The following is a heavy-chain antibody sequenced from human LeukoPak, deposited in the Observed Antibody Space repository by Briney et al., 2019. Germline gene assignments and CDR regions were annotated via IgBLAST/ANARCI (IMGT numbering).Heavy chain of an antibody. CDR3: ARDFGGFGSGIPELDY. V-gene: IGHV1-18*01. Sequence: ASVNVSCWASGYTFTKYAISWVRQAPGQGLEWMGWTSSYNGDTSSAQKFQGRVTMTTDTSTRNAYMELRSLRSDDTAVYYCARDFGGFGSGIPELDYWGQGTLVTVSS. CDR2: TSSYNGDT. J-gene: IGHJ4*02. D-gene: IGHD3-10*01. CDR1: GYTFTKYA.